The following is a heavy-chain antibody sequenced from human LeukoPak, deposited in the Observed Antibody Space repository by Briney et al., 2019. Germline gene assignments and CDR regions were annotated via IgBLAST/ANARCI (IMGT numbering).Heavy chain of an antibody. CDR3: ASNIVVVPAAIRGDWFDP. CDR1: GYSISSGYY. Sequence: SETLSLTCAVSGYSISSGYYWGWIRQPPGKGLEWIGRIYHSGSTYYNPSLKSRVTISVDTSKNQFSLKLSSVTAADTAVYYCASNIVVVPAAIRGDWFDPWGQGTLVTVSS. V-gene: IGHV4-38-2*01. CDR2: IYHSGST. J-gene: IGHJ5*02. D-gene: IGHD2-2*01.